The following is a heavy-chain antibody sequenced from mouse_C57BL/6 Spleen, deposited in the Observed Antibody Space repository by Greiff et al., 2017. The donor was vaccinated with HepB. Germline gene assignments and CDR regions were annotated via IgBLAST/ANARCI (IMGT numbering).Heavy chain of an antibody. CDR1: GYTFTSYT. CDR3: ARGESAWFAY. V-gene: IGHV1-4*01. Sequence: QVQLKESGAELARPGASVKMSCKASGYTFTSYTMHWVKQRPGQGLEWIGYINPSSGYTKYNQKFKDKATLTADKSSSTAYMQLSSLTSEDSAVYYCARGESAWFAYWGQGTLVTVSA. CDR2: INPSSGYT. J-gene: IGHJ3*01.